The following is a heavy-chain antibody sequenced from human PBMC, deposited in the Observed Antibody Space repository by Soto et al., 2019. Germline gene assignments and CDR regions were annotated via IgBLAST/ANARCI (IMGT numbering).Heavy chain of an antibody. Sequence: EVQLMESGGGLVQPGGSLRLSCASSGFTLSMSAVNWVRQAPGKGLEWVSYISDSGDRTYYADSVKGRFTISRDRSKNTVSLNADSLRAEDTAVYYCAKDRGIIVKAGDAFDVWGQVTKVTVSS. CDR1: GFTLSMSA. J-gene: IGHJ3*01. CDR2: ISDSGDRT. CDR3: AKDRGIIVKAGDAFDV. D-gene: IGHD3-16*02. V-gene: IGHV3-23*01.